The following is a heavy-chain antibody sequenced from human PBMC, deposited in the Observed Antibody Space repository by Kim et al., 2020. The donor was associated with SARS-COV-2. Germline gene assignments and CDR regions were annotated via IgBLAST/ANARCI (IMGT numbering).Heavy chain of an antibody. CDR1: GFTLRLYS. V-gene: IGHV3-48*04. CDR2: ISGTGTIT. CDR3: VRENYWAFDI. J-gene: IGHJ3*02. D-gene: IGHD2-15*01. Sequence: GGSRRLSCATSGFTLRLYSMNWVRQSPGKGREWVSHISGTGTITKHADSVRGRFTISRDNAKNSLFLQMNGLRAEDTAVYYCVRENYWAFDIWGQGTMVTVSS.